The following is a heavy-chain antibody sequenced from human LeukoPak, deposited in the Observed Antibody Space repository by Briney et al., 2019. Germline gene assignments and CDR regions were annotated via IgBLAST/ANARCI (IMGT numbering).Heavy chain of an antibody. Sequence: SETLSLTCTVSGGSISSYYWSWIRQPAGKGLEWIGRIYTSGSTNYNPSLKSRVTMSVDTSKNQFPLKLSSVTAADTAVYYCARDRAPGYCSGGSCYSYYMDVWGKGTTVTVSS. J-gene: IGHJ6*03. CDR3: ARDRAPGYCSGGSCYSYYMDV. CDR1: GGSISSYY. V-gene: IGHV4-4*07. CDR2: IYTSGST. D-gene: IGHD2-15*01.